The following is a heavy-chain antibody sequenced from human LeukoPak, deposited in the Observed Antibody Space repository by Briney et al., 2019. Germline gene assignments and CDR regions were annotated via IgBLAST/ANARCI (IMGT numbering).Heavy chain of an antibody. V-gene: IGHV3-23*01. CDR1: GFTFGSYG. J-gene: IGHJ3*01. CDR2: IGGSGVGT. D-gene: IGHD3-22*01. Sequence: GGSLRLSCTASGFTFGSYGMSWVRQVPGKGPEWVSAIGGSGVGTFYADSVKGRFTISRDNSKNTLSLQMNSLKSEDTAVYYCAKYDYYDSTGHLVGDAFDVWGQGTTVTVSS. CDR3: AKYDYYDSTGHLVGDAFDV.